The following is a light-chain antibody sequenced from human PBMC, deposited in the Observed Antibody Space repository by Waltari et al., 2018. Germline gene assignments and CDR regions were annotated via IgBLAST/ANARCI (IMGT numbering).Light chain of an antibody. CDR1: SSDVGNYKR. J-gene: IGLJ2*01. CDR2: AVS. Sequence: QSALTQPASVSGSPGQSITISCTGTSSDVGNYKRVSWYQQHPGKAPKLMIYAVSKRPSGVSYRFSGAKSGGMASLTISGLQPEDEAEYFCSSYAGSSKGVFGGGTKVTVL. V-gene: IGLV2-23*02. CDR3: SSYAGSSKGV.